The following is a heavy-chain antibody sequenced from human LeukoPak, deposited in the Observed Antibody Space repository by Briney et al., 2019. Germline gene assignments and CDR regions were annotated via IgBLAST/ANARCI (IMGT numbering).Heavy chain of an antibody. CDR3: AKDRSYYDYVWGSYRYTGLFDH. Sequence: GGSLRLSCAASGFTFSSYAMSWVRQAPGKGLEWVSAISGSGGSTNYADSVKGRFTISRDNSKNTLYLQMNSLRAEDTAVYYCAKDRSYYDYVWGSYRYTGLFDHWGQGTLVTVSS. CDR1: GFTFSSYA. CDR2: ISGSGGST. D-gene: IGHD3-16*02. V-gene: IGHV3-23*01. J-gene: IGHJ4*02.